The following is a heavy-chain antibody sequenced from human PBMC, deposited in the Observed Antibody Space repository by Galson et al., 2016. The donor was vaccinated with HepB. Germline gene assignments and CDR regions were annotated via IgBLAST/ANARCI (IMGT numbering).Heavy chain of an antibody. J-gene: IGHJ4*02. CDR3: ARDKDYKIDF. CDR1: GFIFSDYM. Sequence: SLRLSCAASGFIFSDYMMTWVRQAPGKGLEWVTSIIRHEPDTYYVDSVRGGFTLSRDNAKNSLYLQMNNLRAEDPAVYYCARDKDYKIDFWGQGTLVTVSS. V-gene: IGHV3-7*01. CDR2: IIRHEPDT. D-gene: IGHD4-11*01.